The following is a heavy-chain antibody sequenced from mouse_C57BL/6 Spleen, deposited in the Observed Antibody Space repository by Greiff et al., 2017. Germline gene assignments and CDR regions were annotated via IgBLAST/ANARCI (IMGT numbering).Heavy chain of an antibody. Sequence: LQESGPGLVAPSQSLSITCTVSGFSLTSYAISWVRQPPGKGLEWLGVIWTGGGTNYNSALKSRLSISKDNSKSQVFLKMNSLQTDDTARYYCANHYYGSSYWYFDVWGTGTTVTVSS. CDR2: IWTGGGT. CDR1: GFSLTSYA. CDR3: ANHYYGSSYWYFDV. D-gene: IGHD1-1*01. V-gene: IGHV2-9-1*01. J-gene: IGHJ1*03.